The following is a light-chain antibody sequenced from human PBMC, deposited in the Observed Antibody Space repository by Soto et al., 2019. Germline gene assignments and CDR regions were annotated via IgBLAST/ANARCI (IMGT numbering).Light chain of an antibody. J-gene: IGKJ1*01. CDR2: KAS. CDR1: RSISSW. V-gene: IGKV1-5*03. Sequence: DIQMTQSPSTLSASVGDRVTITCRASRSISSWLAWFQQKPGKAPKLLIYKASVLESGVPSRFSGSGSGTEFTLTISSLQPDDFATYYCQQYNSYSEWTFGQGTKVDIK. CDR3: QQYNSYSEWT.